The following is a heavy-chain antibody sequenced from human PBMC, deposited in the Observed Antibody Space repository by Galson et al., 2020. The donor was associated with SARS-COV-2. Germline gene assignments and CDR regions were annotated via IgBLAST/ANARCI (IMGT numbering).Heavy chain of an antibody. CDR3: ARSLLWFGEAIDY. CDR1: GFTFSSYA. J-gene: IGHJ4*02. CDR2: ISYDGSNK. V-gene: IGHV3-30*04. D-gene: IGHD3-10*01. Sequence: GESLKISCAASGFTFSSYAMHWVRQAPGKGLEWVAVISYDGSNKYYADSVKGRFTISRDNSRNTLYLQMNSLRAEDTAVYYCARSLLWFGEAIDYWGQGTLVTVSS.